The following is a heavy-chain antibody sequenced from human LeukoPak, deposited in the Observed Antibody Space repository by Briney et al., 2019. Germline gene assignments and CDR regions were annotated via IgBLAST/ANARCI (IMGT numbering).Heavy chain of an antibody. CDR1: GGTFSSYA. CDR2: IIPIFGTA. V-gene: IGHV1-69*05. Sequence: ASVKVSCKASGGTFSSYAISWVRQAPGQGLEWMGRIIPIFGTANYAQKFQGRVTITTDESTSTAYMELSSLRSEDTAVYCCASSPGVGIVVVTATTLYFDYWGQGTLVTVSS. CDR3: ASSPGVGIVVVTATTLYFDY. J-gene: IGHJ4*02. D-gene: IGHD2-21*02.